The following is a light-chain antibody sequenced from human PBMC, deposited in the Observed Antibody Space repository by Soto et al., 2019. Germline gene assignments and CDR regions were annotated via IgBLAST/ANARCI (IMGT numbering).Light chain of an antibody. J-gene: IGKJ4*02. CDR2: TTS. Sequence: DIQMTQSPSTLSASVGDRVTITCRASQSISNSLNWYQQKPGKAPDLLIYTTSSLQSGVPSRFSGSGSGTDFTLTISSLQPEDFATYYCQQSYSNPPTFGGGTNVELK. V-gene: IGKV1-39*01. CDR3: QQSYSNPPT. CDR1: QSISNS.